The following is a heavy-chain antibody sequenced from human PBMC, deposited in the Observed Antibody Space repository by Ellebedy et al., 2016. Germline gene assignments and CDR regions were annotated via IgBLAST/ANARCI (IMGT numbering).Heavy chain of an antibody. D-gene: IGHD6-13*01. Sequence: ASVKVSXXASGYTFTSYDINWVRQATGQGLEWMGWMNPNSGNTGYAQKFQGRVTMTRNTSISTAYMELSSLRSDDTAVYYCARAAKYSSSWYWSYWGQGTLVTVSS. J-gene: IGHJ4*02. CDR2: MNPNSGNT. CDR1: GYTFTSYD. V-gene: IGHV1-8*01. CDR3: ARAAKYSSSWYWSY.